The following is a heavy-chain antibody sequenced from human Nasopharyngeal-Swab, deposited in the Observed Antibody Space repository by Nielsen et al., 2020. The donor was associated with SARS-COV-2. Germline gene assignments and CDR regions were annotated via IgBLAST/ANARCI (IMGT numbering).Heavy chain of an antibody. CDR2: IKQDGSEK. D-gene: IGHD4-17*01. CDR3: ARDGPDYALDY. V-gene: IGHV3-7*01. Sequence: GEALKISCAASGFTSSSYWMSWVRQARGKGLEWVANIKQDGSEKYYVDSVKGRFTISRDNAKNSLYLQMNSLRAEDTAVYYCARDGPDYALDYWGQGTLVTVSS. CDR1: GFTSSSYW. J-gene: IGHJ4*02.